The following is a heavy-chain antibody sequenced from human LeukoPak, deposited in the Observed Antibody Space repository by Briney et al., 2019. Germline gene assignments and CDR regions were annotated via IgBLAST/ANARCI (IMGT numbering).Heavy chain of an antibody. CDR3: ARQFCKNFWDPNGPPTDDYFQD. J-gene: IGHJ1*01. Sequence: SETLSLTCTLSGGSLISGHYYWAWIRHSPGKGLEWIGTSPPRGTTSYNPSLRSRVIISVDTANNQFSLMLTSVTAADTAVYYCARQFCKNFWDPNGPPTDDYFQDWGQGTLVSVSS. D-gene: IGHD2-8*01. V-gene: IGHV4-39*01. CDR1: GGSLISGHYY. CDR2: SPPRGTT.